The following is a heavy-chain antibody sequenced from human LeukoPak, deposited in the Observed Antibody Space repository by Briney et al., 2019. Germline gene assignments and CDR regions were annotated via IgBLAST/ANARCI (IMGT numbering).Heavy chain of an antibody. CDR3: ARESPWGFHAFDV. CDR2: ISGSGGST. J-gene: IGHJ3*01. V-gene: IGHV3-23*01. D-gene: IGHD7-27*01. CDR1: GFTFSSYA. Sequence: PGGSLRLSCAASGFTFSSYAMSWVRQAPGKGLEWVSAISGSGGSTYYADSVKGRFTISRDNAKSSLYLQMNSLRAEDTAVYYCARESPWGFHAFDVWGQGTVVTVS.